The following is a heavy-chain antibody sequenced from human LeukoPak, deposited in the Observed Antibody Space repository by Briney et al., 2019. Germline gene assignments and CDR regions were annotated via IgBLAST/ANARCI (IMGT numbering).Heavy chain of an antibody. CDR2: ISSSSSYI. CDR3: ARRGNMIGDGSGSYYHFDC. V-gene: IGHV3-21*01. J-gene: IGHJ4*02. Sequence: GGSLRLSCAASGFTFSSYSMNWVRQAPGKGLEGVSSISSSSSYIYYADSVKGRFTISRDNAKNSLYLQMSSLRAEDTAVYYCARRGNMIGDGSGSYYHFDCWGQGTLVTVSS. D-gene: IGHD3-10*01. CDR1: GFTFSSYS.